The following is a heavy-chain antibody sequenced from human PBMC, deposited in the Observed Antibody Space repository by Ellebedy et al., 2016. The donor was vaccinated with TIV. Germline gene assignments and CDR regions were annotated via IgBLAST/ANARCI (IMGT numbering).Heavy chain of an antibody. CDR3: ARGGTKGEKNWFAP. D-gene: IGHD3-16*01. J-gene: IGHJ5*02. V-gene: IGHV1-46*01. Sequence: AASVKVSCKASGYTFTTYYIHWVRQAPGQGLEWMGRINPSDGRRSYAQKFQGRVIMTSNTSIGTAYMELSSLRSEDTAVSYCARGGTKGEKNWFAPWGQGTLVTVSS. CDR2: INPSDGRR. CDR1: GYTFTTYY.